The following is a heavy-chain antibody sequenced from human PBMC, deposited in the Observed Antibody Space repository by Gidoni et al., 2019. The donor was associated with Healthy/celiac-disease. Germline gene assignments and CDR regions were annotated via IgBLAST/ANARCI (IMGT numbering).Heavy chain of an antibody. D-gene: IGHD3-10*01. J-gene: IGHJ4*02. CDR2: ISGSGGST. Sequence: EVQLLESGGGLVQPGGSLRLSCAASGFTFSSYAMSWVRQAPGKGLEWVSAISGSGGSTYYADAVKGRFTISRDNSKNTLYLQMNSLRAEDTAVYYCAKDLMVRGRGDYWGQGTLVTVSS. V-gene: IGHV3-23*01. CDR1: GFTFSSYA. CDR3: AKDLMVRGRGDY.